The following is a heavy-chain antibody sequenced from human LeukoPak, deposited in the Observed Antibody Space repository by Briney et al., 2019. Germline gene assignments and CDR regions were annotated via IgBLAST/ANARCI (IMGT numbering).Heavy chain of an antibody. V-gene: IGHV3-23*01. CDR3: AKDSASGGTRNY. CDR1: GFTFSSYA. Sequence: GGSLRLSCAASGFTFSSYAMSWVRQAPGKGLEWVSAISGSGGSTYYADSVKGRFTISRDDSKNTLYLQMNSLRAEDTAVYYCAKDSASGGTRNYWGQGTLVTVSS. D-gene: IGHD2-8*02. J-gene: IGHJ4*02. CDR2: ISGSGGST.